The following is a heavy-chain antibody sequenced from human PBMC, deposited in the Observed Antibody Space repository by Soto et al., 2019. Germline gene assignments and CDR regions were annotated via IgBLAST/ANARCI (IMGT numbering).Heavy chain of an antibody. CDR1: GFTFSIYA. D-gene: IGHD3-22*01. V-gene: IGHV3-23*01. CDR3: AKDQSNSNPLYYFDF. CDR2: MSRTGDNT. Sequence: LRLSCAASGFTFSIYAMTWVRQSPGKGLEWVSSMSRTGDNTYYADSVKGRFTISRDNSKNTLYLQMNSLRAEDAAIYYCAKDQSNSNPLYYFDFWGPGTLVTVSS. J-gene: IGHJ4*02.